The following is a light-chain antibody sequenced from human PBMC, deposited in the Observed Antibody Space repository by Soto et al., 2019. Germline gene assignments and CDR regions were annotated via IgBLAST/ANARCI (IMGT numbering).Light chain of an antibody. CDR1: SSDVGGY. Sequence: QYALTQPASVSGSPGQSITISCTGTSSDVGGYISWYQQHPGKAPKLMIYDVSNRPSGVSNRFSGSKSGNTASLTISGLQAEDEADYYCSSYTSSSTLLYVFGTGTKLTVL. CDR3: SSYTSSSTLLYV. J-gene: IGLJ1*01. CDR2: DVS. V-gene: IGLV2-14*01.